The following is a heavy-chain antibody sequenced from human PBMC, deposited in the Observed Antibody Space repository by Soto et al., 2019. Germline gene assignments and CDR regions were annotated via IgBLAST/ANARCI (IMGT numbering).Heavy chain of an antibody. V-gene: IGHV4-59*01. Sequence: QVQLQESGPGLVKPSETLSLTCTVSGGSISSFYWSWIRQPPGKGLEFLGYIYYSGSTTYNPSLKGRVTISVDTSKNQFSLKLSSVTAADTAVYYCARSRNFDYVLYWGQGTLVTVSS. D-gene: IGHD3-16*01. CDR1: GGSISSFY. CDR3: ARSRNFDYVLY. CDR2: IYYSGST. J-gene: IGHJ4*02.